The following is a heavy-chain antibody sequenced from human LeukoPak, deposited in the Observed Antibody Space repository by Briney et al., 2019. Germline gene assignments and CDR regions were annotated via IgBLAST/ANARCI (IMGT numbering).Heavy chain of an antibody. CDR2: MNPNSGNT. CDR1: GYTFASYD. CDR3: ASPGGIVGATNGDDAFDI. D-gene: IGHD1-26*01. J-gene: IGHJ3*02. V-gene: IGHV1-8*01. Sequence: GASVKVSCKASGYTFASYDINWVRQATGQGLEWMGWMNPNSGNTGYAQKFQGRVTMTRDTSTSTVYMELSSLRSEDTAVYYCASPGGIVGATNGDDAFDIWGQGTMVTVSS.